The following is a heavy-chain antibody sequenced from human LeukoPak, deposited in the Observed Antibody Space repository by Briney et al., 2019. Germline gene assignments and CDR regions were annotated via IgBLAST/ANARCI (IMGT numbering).Heavy chain of an antibody. Sequence: ASVKVSCKASGYTFTGYYMHWVRQAPGQGLEWIGWINPNSGGTNYAQKFQGRVTMTRDTSISTAYMELSRLRSDDTAVYYCAILYDFWSGYPRSNWFDPWGQGTLVTVSS. CDR1: GYTFTGYY. J-gene: IGHJ5*02. CDR2: INPNSGGT. D-gene: IGHD3-3*01. CDR3: AILYDFWSGYPRSNWFDP. V-gene: IGHV1-2*02.